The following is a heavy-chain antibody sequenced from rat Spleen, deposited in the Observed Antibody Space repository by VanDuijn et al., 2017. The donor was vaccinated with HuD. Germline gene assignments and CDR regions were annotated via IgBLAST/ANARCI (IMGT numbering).Heavy chain of an antibody. J-gene: IGHJ4*01. V-gene: IGHV3-3*01. CDR3: ARHDAIAAGVMDA. Sequence: EVQLQESGPGLVKPSQSLSLTCSVTVYSITSSYRWSWIRKFPGNKLEWMGYINSEGSTNYNPFLKSRISITRDTAKNQFFLQVNSVTTEDTATYYCARHDAIAAGVMDAWGQGASVTVSS. CDR1: VYSITSSYR. CDR2: INSEGST. D-gene: IGHD1-2*01.